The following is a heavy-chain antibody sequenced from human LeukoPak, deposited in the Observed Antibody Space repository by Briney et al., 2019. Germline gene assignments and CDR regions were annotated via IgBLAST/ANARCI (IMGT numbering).Heavy chain of an antibody. V-gene: IGHV1-69*01. J-gene: IGHJ4*02. D-gene: IGHD3-22*01. CDR1: GGTFSSYA. Sequence: ASVKVSCKASGGTFSSYAISWVRQAPGQGLEWMGGIIPIFGTANYAQKFQGRVTITADESTSTAYMELSSLRSEDTAVYYCAIYYYDSSGSRMIPFDYWGRGTLVTVSS. CDR3: AIYYYDSSGSRMIPFDY. CDR2: IIPIFGTA.